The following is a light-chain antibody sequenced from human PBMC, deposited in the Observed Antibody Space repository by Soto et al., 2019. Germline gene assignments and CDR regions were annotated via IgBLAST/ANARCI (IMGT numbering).Light chain of an antibody. CDR2: DVS. CDR1: SSDIGSCNS. V-gene: IGLV2-14*01. Sequence: QSALTQPASVSRSPGQSITISCTGTSSDIGSCNSVSWYQQHPGKAPKLIIHDVSNRPSGVSYRFSGSKSGNTASLTISGLQTEDEADYYCSSYTGSSTLVVFGGGTKVTVL. J-gene: IGLJ2*01. CDR3: SSYTGSSTLVV.